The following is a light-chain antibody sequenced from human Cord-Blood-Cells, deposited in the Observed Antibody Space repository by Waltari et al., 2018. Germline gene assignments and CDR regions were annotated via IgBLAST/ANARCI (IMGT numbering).Light chain of an antibody. CDR1: QSVSSSY. V-gene: IGKV3-20*01. CDR3: QQYGSSPFT. J-gene: IGKJ3*01. Sequence: EIVLTQSPGTLSLSPGERATLSCRASQSVSSSYLAWYQQKPGQAPRLLIYGASSRATCIPDRFSGSGSGTDFTLTIIRLEPEDLAVYYCQQYGSSPFTFGPGTKVDIK. CDR2: GAS.